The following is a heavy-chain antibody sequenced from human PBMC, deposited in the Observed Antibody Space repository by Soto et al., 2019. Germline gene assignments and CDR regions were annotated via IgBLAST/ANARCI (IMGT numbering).Heavy chain of an antibody. V-gene: IGHV3-7*01. CDR1: GFSFTDFW. J-gene: IGHJ4*02. D-gene: IGHD1-26*01. CDR2: IKEDGSQK. CDR3: ARKRSGVDY. Sequence: EVQLVESGGGLVQSGGSLRLSCAVSGFSFTDFWMSWVRQAPGEGLEWVATIKEDGSQKYYVDSVKGRFTISRDNPKNFLYLQMDSLRVEDTAVYYCARKRSGVDYWGQGTLVTVSS.